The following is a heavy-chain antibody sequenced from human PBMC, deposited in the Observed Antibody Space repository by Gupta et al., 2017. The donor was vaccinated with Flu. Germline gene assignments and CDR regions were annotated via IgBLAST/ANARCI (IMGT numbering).Heavy chain of an antibody. CDR1: SAYG. V-gene: IGHV3-33*01. D-gene: IGHD2-2*02. J-gene: IGHJ6*02. CDR3: ARAGYCTSSRCDNYHGMDG. Sequence: SAYGMDWVRQAPGMGLDLVAAIWYDGSNKYYADSVKGRFTISRDNSKNTLYLQMNSLRAEDTAVYFCARAGYCTSSRCDNYHGMDGWGQGTTVTVSS. CDR2: IWYDGSNK.